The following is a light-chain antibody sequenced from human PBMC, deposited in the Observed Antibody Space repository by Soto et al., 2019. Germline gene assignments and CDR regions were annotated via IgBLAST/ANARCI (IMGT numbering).Light chain of an antibody. CDR2: DDN. CDR1: SSNIGGNS. CDR3: GSWDSSLSAYV. J-gene: IGLJ1*01. Sequence: QDVMTQPPSVSAAPGQKVTIYCSGSSSNIGGNSVSWYQQLPGTAPKLLIYDDNKRHSGIPDRFSGSKSGTSDTLSINGFQTGDEADYYCGSWDSSLSAYVLGTGTKLTVL. V-gene: IGLV1-51*01.